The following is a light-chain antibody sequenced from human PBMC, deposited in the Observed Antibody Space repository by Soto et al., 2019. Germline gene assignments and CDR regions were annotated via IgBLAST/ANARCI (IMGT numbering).Light chain of an antibody. J-gene: IGLJ1*01. V-gene: IGLV2-11*01. Sequence: QSVLTQPRSVSGSPGQSGTISCTGTSSDVGGYNFVSWYQHHPGKAPKLIIYNVIQRPSGVPDRFSASKSDNTASLTISGLQAEDEADYYCCSYAGSYTYVFGTGTKVTVL. CDR1: SSDVGGYNF. CDR3: CSYAGSYTYV. CDR2: NVI.